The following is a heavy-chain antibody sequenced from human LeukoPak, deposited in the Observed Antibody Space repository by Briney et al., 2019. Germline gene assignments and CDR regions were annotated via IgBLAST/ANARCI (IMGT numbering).Heavy chain of an antibody. D-gene: IGHD5-12*01. CDR2: IYSGGRT. J-gene: IGHJ3*02. Sequence: GGSLRLSCAVSGFTVSNNYMNWVRQAPGKGLEWVSIIYSGGRTYYADSAKGRFTISRDIFKNTVYLQMNSLRAEDTAVYYCARADIVGTILTDAFHIWGQGTRVTVSS. V-gene: IGHV3-53*01. CDR1: GFTVSNNY. CDR3: ARADIVGTILTDAFHI.